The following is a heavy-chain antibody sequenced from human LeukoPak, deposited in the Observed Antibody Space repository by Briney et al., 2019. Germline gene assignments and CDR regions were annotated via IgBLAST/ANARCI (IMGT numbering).Heavy chain of an antibody. D-gene: IGHD3/OR15-3a*01. J-gene: IGHJ5*02. Sequence: SETLSLTCTVSGGSISSGGYYWSWIRQHPGKGLEWIGYIYYSGSTYYNPSLKSRVTISVDTSKNQFSLKLSSVTAADTAVYYCARGGLDDWFDPWGQGTLVTVSS. CDR1: GGSISSGGYY. CDR3: ARGGLDDWFDP. CDR2: IYYSGST. V-gene: IGHV4-31*03.